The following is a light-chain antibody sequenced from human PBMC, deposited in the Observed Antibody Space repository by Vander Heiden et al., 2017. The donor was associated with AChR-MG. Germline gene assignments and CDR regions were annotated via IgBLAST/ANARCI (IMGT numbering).Light chain of an antibody. CDR1: SSNIGAGYD. CDR3: QSYDSSLSGGV. J-gene: IGLJ1*01. V-gene: IGLV1-40*01. Sequence: QSVLTQPPSMSGAPGQRVTISCTGSSSNIGAGYDVHWYQQLPGTAPKLLIYGNSNRPSGVPDRFSGSKSGTSASLAITGLQAEDEADYYCQSYDSSLSGGVFGTGTKVTGL. CDR2: GNS.